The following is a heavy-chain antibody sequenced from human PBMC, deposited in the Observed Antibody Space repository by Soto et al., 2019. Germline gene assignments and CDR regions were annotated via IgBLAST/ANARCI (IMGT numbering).Heavy chain of an antibody. J-gene: IGHJ4*02. CDR3: AKGVSSSWRTYYFDY. D-gene: IGHD6-13*01. CDR1: GFTFDDYA. CDR2: ISWNSGSI. Sequence: EVQLVESGGGLVQPGRSLRLSCAASGFTFDDYAMHWVRQAPGKGLEWVSGISWNSGSIGYADSVKGRFTISRDNAKNSLYLQMNSLRAEDTALYYCAKGVSSSWRTYYFDYWGQGTLVTVSS. V-gene: IGHV3-9*01.